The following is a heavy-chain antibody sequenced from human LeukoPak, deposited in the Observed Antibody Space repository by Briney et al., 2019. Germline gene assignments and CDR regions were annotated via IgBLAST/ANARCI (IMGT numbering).Heavy chain of an antibody. Sequence: PSETLSLTCAVYGGSFSGYYWSWIRQPPGKGLEWIGEINHSGSTNYNPSLKSRVTISVDTSKNQFSLKLSSVTAADTAVYYCARYGHVRQWGARVSWGQGTLVTVSS. CDR3: ARYGHVRQWGARVS. D-gene: IGHD1-26*01. J-gene: IGHJ4*02. V-gene: IGHV4-34*01. CDR2: INHSGST. CDR1: GGSFSGYY.